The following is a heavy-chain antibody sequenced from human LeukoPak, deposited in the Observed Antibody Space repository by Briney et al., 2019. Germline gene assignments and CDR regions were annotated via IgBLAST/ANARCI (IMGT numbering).Heavy chain of an antibody. CDR2: IYYSGST. D-gene: IGHD6-19*01. CDR3: VRTEVSSGSEDY. J-gene: IGHJ4*02. Sequence: PSQTLSLTCTVSGGSIISSAYYWSWIRQPPGKGLEWIGYIYYSGSTYYNPSLKSRVTISLDTSKNQFSLKLNSVTAADTAVYYCVRTEVSSGSEDYWGQGTLVTVPS. CDR1: GGSIISSAYY. V-gene: IGHV4-30-4*08.